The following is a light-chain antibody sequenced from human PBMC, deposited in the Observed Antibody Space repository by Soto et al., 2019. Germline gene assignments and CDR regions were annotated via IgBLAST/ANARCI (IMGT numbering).Light chain of an antibody. J-gene: IGLJ1*01. CDR1: SSDVGGYNL. CDR3: SSYTSSSIYV. Sequence: QSVLTQPASVSGSPGQSITVSCAGTSSDVGGYNLVSWYQQHPGKAPKLLIYEGTERPSGICPRFCGSKSGNTASLTISGLQAEDEADYYCSSYTSSSIYVFGSGTKVTVL. V-gene: IGLV2-23*01. CDR2: EGT.